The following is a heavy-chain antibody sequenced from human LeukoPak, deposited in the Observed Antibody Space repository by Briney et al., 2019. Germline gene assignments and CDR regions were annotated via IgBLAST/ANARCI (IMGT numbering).Heavy chain of an antibody. CDR3: ARARYSSGWFSL. J-gene: IGHJ4*02. CDR1: GGSISSYY. D-gene: IGHD6-19*01. Sequence: SETLSLTCTVSGGSISSYYWSGIRQPPGKGLEWIGYIYYSGSTNYNPSLKSRVTISVDTSKNQFSLKLSSVTAADTAVYYCARARYSSGWFSLWGQGTLVTVSS. CDR2: IYYSGST. V-gene: IGHV4-59*01.